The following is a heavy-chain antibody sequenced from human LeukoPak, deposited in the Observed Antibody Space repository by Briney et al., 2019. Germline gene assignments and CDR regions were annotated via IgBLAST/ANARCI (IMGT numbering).Heavy chain of an antibody. CDR2: ITAYNGNR. V-gene: IGHV1-18*01. J-gene: IGHJ4*01. CDR3: ARDNDKVVDH. D-gene: IGHD1-1*01. CDR1: GYTFSNYG. Sequence: ASVKVSCKTSGYTFSNYGISWVRPAPGQGLEWMGWITAYNGNRLYAQRFQGRITLTTDTSTSTSYMELRSLEYDDTAIYYCARDNDKVVDHWGQGTLVTVSS.